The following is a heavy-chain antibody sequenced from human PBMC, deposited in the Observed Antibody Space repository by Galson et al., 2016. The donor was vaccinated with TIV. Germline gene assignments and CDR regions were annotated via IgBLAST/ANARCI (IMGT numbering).Heavy chain of an antibody. CDR3: ARVATYGSGSYQWNFES. CDR2: IYHSGST. J-gene: IGHJ4*02. Sequence: ETLSLTCGVSGYSLNNGYYWGWIRQPPGKGLEWIGSIYHSGSTYYNPSLESRAIISLDTSNNHFSLSLGSATAADTAVYYCARVATYGSGSYQWNFESWGQGILVSVSS. D-gene: IGHD3-10*01. V-gene: IGHV4-38-2*01. CDR1: GYSLNNGYY.